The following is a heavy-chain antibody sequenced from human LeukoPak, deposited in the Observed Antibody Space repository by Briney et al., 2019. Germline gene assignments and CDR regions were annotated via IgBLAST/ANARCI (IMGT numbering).Heavy chain of an antibody. CDR2: ISSSGSTI. CDR1: GFTFGDYY. J-gene: IGHJ4*02. CDR3: ATRAQYSSSWYMVDY. V-gene: IGHV3-11*01. D-gene: IGHD6-13*01. Sequence: GGSLRLSCAASGFTFGDYYMSWIRQAPGKGLEWVSYISSSGSTIYYADHVKGRFTISRDNAKNSLYLQMNSLRAEDTAVYYCATRAQYSSSWYMVDYWGQGTLVTVSS.